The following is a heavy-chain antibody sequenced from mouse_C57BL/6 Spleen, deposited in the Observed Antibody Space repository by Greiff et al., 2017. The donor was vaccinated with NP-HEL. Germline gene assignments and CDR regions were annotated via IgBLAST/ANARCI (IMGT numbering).Heavy chain of an antibody. CDR2: INPNNGGT. Sequence: EVLLQQSGPELVKPGASVKISCKASGYTFTDYYMNWVKQSHGKSLEWIGDINPNNGGTSYNQKFKGKATLTVDKSSSTAYMELRSLTSEDSAVYYCARGPIYYYGSSFDYWGQGTTLTVSS. CDR1: GYTFTDYY. CDR3: ARGPIYYYGSSFDY. V-gene: IGHV1-26*01. D-gene: IGHD1-1*01. J-gene: IGHJ2*01.